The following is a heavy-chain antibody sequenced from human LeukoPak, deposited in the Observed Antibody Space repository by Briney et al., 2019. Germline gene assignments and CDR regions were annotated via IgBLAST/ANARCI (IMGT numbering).Heavy chain of an antibody. Sequence: ASVKVSCKASGYTFTGYYMHWVRQAPGQGLEWMGWINPNSGGTNYAQKFQDRVTMTRDTSITTAYMELSRLTSDDTAVYYCARSSVGVRRRTDYWGQGTLVTVSS. V-gene: IGHV1-2*02. J-gene: IGHJ4*02. CDR1: GYTFTGYY. D-gene: IGHD1-26*01. CDR3: ARSSVGVRRRTDY. CDR2: INPNSGGT.